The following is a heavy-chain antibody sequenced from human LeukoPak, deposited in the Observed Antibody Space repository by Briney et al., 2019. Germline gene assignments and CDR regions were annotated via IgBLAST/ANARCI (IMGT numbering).Heavy chain of an antibody. CDR1: GFTFSTYG. D-gene: IGHD1-1*01. Sequence: PGGSLRHSCAASGFTFSTYGMHWVRQAPGKGLEWVAFIRYDGSNKYYADSVKGRFTISRDNSKNTLYLQMNSLRAEDTAVYFCAKDKDPWKSTSISDFDYWGQGTLVTVSS. CDR2: IRYDGSNK. J-gene: IGHJ4*02. V-gene: IGHV3-30*02. CDR3: AKDKDPWKSTSISDFDY.